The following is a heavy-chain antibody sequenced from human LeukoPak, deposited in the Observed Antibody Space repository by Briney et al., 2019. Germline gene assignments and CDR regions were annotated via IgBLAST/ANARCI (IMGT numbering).Heavy chain of an antibody. J-gene: IGHJ6*03. CDR1: GYTLTELS. CDR2: FDPEDGET. V-gene: IGHV1-24*01. CDR3: ATALRNYDFWSGYAYYYYYYMDV. D-gene: IGHD3-3*01. Sequence: ASVKVSCKVSGYTLTELSMHWVRQAPGKGLEWMGGFDPEDGETIYAQKFQGRVTMTEDTPTDTAYMELSSLRSEDTAVYYCATALRNYDFWSGYAYYYYYYMDVWGKGTTVTVSS.